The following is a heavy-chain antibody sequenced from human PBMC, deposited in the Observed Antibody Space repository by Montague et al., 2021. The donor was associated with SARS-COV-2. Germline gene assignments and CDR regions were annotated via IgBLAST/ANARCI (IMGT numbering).Heavy chain of an antibody. CDR2: CHHTGGT. CDR1: VDSVGADNR. V-gene: IGHV4-4*02. D-gene: IGHD1-26*01. CDR3: ARKGSGRSDLAY. Sequence: SETLSLTCAVDVDSVGADNRRTSVHHPPEQDLPWFVECHHTGGTKYKPSLKSRVSMSVDKSWNQFSLRLTSVTAADTAIYYCARKGSGRSDLAYWGQGTLVTVSS. J-gene: IGHJ4*02.